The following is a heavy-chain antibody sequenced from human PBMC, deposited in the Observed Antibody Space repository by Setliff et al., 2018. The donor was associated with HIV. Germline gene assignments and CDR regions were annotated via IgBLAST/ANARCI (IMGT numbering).Heavy chain of an antibody. Sequence: GASVKVSCKASGYTSTTYGISWVRQAHGHGLEWMGWISPNFGHTKYAQKFLDRVTMTVDTATSRVYMALRSLRSDDTAVYFCARLGSGWSDSYYYAMDIWGQGTTVTVS. CDR3: ARLGSGWSDSYYYAMDI. J-gene: IGHJ6*02. V-gene: IGHV1-18*01. CDR2: ISPNFGHT. D-gene: IGHD6-19*01. CDR1: GYTSTTYG.